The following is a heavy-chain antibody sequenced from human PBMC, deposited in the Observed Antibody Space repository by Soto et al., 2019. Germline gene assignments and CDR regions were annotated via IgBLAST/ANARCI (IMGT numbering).Heavy chain of an antibody. D-gene: IGHD6-13*01. J-gene: IGHJ5*02. V-gene: IGHV2-5*01. CDR2: IFWNDDE. CDR1: GFSLRTSEVG. Sequence: QLTLKESGPTLVKPTQTLTLTCTFSGFSLRTSEVGVGWIRQPPGKALEWLALIFWNDDERYNPSLKSRLTLSKDLSNNQVVLTMTNLDPVDVAAYYCALSRVFDWFDPWGQGTLVTVSS. CDR3: ALSRVFDWFDP.